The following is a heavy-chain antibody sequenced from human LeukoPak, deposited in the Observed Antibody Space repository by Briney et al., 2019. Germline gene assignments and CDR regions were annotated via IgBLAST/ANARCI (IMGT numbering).Heavy chain of an antibody. J-gene: IGHJ5*02. V-gene: IGHV4-61*02. Sequence: SETLSLTCTVSGGSISSGSYYWSWIRQPAGKGLEWIGRIYTSGSTNYNPSLKSRVTISVDTSKSQFSLKLSSVTAADTAVYYFASLRAAAGLGFDPWGQGTLVTVSS. CDR2: IYTSGST. CDR3: ASLRAAAGLGFDP. D-gene: IGHD6-13*01. CDR1: GGSISSGSYY.